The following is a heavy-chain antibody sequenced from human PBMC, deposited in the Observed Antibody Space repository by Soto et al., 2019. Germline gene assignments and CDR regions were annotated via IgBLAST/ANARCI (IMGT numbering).Heavy chain of an antibody. CDR3: GLVAATRWVRYYSGMDV. V-gene: IGHV1-69*13. D-gene: IGHD2-15*01. J-gene: IGHJ6*02. CDR2: IIPIFGTA. CDR1: GGTFSSYA. Sequence: GASVKVSCKASGGTFSSYAISWVRQAPGQGLEWMGGIIPIFGTANYAQKFQGRVTITADESTSTAYMELSSLRSEDTAVYYCGLVAATRWVRYYSGMDVWGQGTTVTVYS.